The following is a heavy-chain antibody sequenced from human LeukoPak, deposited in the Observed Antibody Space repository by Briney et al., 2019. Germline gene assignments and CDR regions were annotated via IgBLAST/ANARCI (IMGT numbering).Heavy chain of an antibody. D-gene: IGHD3-10*01. J-gene: IGHJ4*02. CDR2: IRYAGSHK. Sequence: GGSLRLSCAASGFTFSSYGMHWVRQAPGKGLEWVAFIRYAGSHKYYADSVKGRFTISRDNSKNTLYLQMNSLRTEDTAVYYFAKDAPSYGSGSDWREIDYWGQGTLVTVSS. CDR1: GFTFSSYG. V-gene: IGHV3-30*02. CDR3: AKDAPSYGSGSDWREIDY.